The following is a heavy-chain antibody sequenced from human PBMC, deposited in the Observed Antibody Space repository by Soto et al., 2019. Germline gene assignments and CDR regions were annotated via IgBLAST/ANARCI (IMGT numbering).Heavy chain of an antibody. Sequence: SETLSLTCAVSGGSISSGGYSWSWIRQPPGKGLEWIGYIYHSGSTYYNPSLRSRVTISVDRSKNRFSLKLSSVTAADTAVYYCARGLVVPAAKPRHNWFDPWGQGTLVTVSS. CDR1: GGSISSGGYS. CDR2: IYHSGST. J-gene: IGHJ5*02. D-gene: IGHD2-2*01. CDR3: ARGLVVPAAKPRHNWFDP. V-gene: IGHV4-30-2*01.